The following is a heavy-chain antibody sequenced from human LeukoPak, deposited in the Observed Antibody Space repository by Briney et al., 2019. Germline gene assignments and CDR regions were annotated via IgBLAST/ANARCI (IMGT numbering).Heavy chain of an antibody. Sequence: SETLSLTCAVSGGSISSGGYSWSWIRQPPGKGLEWIGYIYYSGSTYYNPSLKSRVTISVDTSKNQFSLKLSSVTAADTAVYYCARVGEARYYDSSGVFDYWGQGTLVTVSS. D-gene: IGHD3-22*01. J-gene: IGHJ4*02. CDR3: ARVGEARYYDSSGVFDY. V-gene: IGHV4-30-4*07. CDR1: GGSISSGGYS. CDR2: IYYSGST.